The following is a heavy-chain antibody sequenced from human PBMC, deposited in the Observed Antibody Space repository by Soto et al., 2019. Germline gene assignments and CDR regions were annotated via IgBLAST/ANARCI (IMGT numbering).Heavy chain of an antibody. J-gene: IGHJ4*02. CDR3: AAGGGLPRYY. D-gene: IGHD5-12*01. CDR1: GGSISSGGYS. Sequence: SETLSLTCAVSGGSISSGGYSWSWIRQPPGKGLEWIGYIYHSGSTYYNPSLKSRVTILVDRSKNQFSLKLSSVTAADTAVYYCAAGGGLPRYYWGRGTLVTVSS. CDR2: IYHSGST. V-gene: IGHV4-30-2*01.